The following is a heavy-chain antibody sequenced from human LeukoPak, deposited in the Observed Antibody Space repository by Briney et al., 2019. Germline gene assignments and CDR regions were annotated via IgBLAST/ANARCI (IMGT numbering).Heavy chain of an antibody. CDR1: GFTFSSYG. CDR3: AGWGLSETYLIFDY. V-gene: IGHV4-34*08. J-gene: IGHJ4*02. CDR2: INHSGST. Sequence: GSLRLSRAASGFTFSSYGMSWIRQPPGKGLEWIGEINHSGSTNYNPSLKSRVTISVDTSKNQFSLRLSSVAAADTAVYYCAGWGLSETYLIFDYWGQGTLVTVSS. D-gene: IGHD3-10*01.